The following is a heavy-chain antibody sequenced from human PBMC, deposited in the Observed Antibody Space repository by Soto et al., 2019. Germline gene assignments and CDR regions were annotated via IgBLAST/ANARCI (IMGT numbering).Heavy chain of an antibody. CDR1: GFTFSSYG. V-gene: IGHV3-33*01. J-gene: IGHJ4*02. Sequence: SGGSLRLSCAASGFTFSSYGMHWVRQAPGKGLEWVAVIWYDGSNKYYADSVKGRFTISRDNSKNTLYLQMNSLRAEDTAVYYCASGDSSGYYRFFDYWGQGTLVTVSS. CDR3: ASGDSSGYYRFFDY. CDR2: IWYDGSNK. D-gene: IGHD3-22*01.